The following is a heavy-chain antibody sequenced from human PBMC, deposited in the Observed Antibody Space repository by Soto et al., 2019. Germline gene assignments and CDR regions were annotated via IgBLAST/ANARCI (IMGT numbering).Heavy chain of an antibody. CDR3: AREYLSSRTTGIHIYYGMDV. J-gene: IGHJ6*02. D-gene: IGHD1-7*01. Sequence: QVQLQESGPGLVKPSQTLSLTCTVSGVSISSGGYYWSWIRQHPGKGLEWIGYIYYSGSTYYNPSLKSRVTISVDTSKNQFSLKLSSVTAADTAVYYCAREYLSSRTTGIHIYYGMDVWGQGTTVTVSS. CDR2: IYYSGST. CDR1: GVSISSGGYY. V-gene: IGHV4-31*03.